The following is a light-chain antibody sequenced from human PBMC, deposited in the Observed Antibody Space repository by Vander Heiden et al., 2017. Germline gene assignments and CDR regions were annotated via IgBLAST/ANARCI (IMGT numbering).Light chain of an antibody. J-gene: IGKJ4*01. CDR3: QQRRHWPLT. V-gene: IGKV3-11*01. Sequence: ENILTQSPANLSLYPGERATLSCGASQNVSSYLTWYQQKPGQDTRLLIYDASNRATGIPARFSGSGSGTDFTLTISSLEPEDFAVYYCQQRRHWPLTFGGGTKVEIK. CDR1: QNVSSY. CDR2: DAS.